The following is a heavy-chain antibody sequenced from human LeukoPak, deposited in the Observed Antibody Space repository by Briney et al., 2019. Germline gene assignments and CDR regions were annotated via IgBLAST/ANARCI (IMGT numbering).Heavy chain of an antibody. Sequence: ASVKVSRKASGGTFTIYTISWVRHAPGQGLEWMGGVIPIFGTAHYAQKFYGRVTITADGSTNTAYMELSSLRSEEAAVYYCARGSPASGSTFFDYWGQGTLVTVSS. CDR2: VIPIFGTA. D-gene: IGHD3-10*01. CDR3: ARGSPASGSTFFDY. J-gene: IGHJ4*02. V-gene: IGHV1-69*13. CDR1: GGTFTIYT.